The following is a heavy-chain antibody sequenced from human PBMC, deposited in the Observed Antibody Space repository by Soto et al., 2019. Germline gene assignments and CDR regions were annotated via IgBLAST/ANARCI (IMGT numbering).Heavy chain of an antibody. V-gene: IGHV5-10-1*01. Sequence: GESLKISCKVSGYIFTSYWISWVRQMPGKGLEWMGRIDPTDSYTDYSPSLQGHVTISVDKSINTAYLQWSSLKASDSAMYYCARLPVLSLVAVWGFDYWGLGTLVTVSS. CDR1: GYIFTSYW. CDR2: IDPTDSYT. J-gene: IGHJ4*02. CDR3: ARLPVLSLVAVWGFDY. D-gene: IGHD3-16*01.